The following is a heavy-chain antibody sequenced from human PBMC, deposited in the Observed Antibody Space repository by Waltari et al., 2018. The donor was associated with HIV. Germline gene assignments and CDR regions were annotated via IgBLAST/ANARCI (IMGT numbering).Heavy chain of an antibody. J-gene: IGHJ6*02. V-gene: IGHV3-74*01. Sequence: EVQLVESGGGLVQPGGSLRLSCAASGFTFSSSWMHWVRQDPGKGLVWVSNINIDGTNINYADSVKCRFTISRDNAKNTLFLQMKNLGAEDTAVYYCATYSDFWSGYSERHSYEYGINVWGQGTTVTVSS. D-gene: IGHD3-3*01. CDR2: INIDGTNI. CDR1: GFTFSSSW. CDR3: ATYSDFWSGYSERHSYEYGINV.